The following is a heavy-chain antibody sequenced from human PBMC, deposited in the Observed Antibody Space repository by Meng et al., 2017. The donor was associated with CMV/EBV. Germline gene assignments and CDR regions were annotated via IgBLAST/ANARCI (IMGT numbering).Heavy chain of an antibody. V-gene: IGHV4-39*07. Sequence: ESLKISCTVSGGSISSSSYYWGWIRQPPGKGLEWIGSIYYSGSTYYNPSLKSRVTISVDTSKNQFSLKLSSVTAADTAVYYCARDNGARPGRPYYYYGMDVWGQGTLVTVSS. J-gene: IGHJ6*02. D-gene: IGHD6-6*01. CDR3: ARDNGARPGRPYYYYGMDV. CDR1: GGSISSSSYY. CDR2: IYYSGST.